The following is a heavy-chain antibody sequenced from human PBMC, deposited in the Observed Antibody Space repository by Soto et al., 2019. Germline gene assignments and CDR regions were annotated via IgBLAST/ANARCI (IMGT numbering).Heavy chain of an antibody. CDR3: ASRPQYYYGSGSYGFDP. V-gene: IGHV4-30-2*01. CDR2: IYHSGST. Sequence: QLQLQESGSGLVKPSQTLSLTCAVSGGSISSGGYSWSWIRQPPGKGLECIGYIYHSGSTYYNPSPKRRVTISVDRSKHQFSMKRSSVTAADTAVYYCASRPQYYYGSGSYGFDPWGQGTLVTVSS. J-gene: IGHJ5*02. CDR1: GGSISSGGYS. D-gene: IGHD3-10*01.